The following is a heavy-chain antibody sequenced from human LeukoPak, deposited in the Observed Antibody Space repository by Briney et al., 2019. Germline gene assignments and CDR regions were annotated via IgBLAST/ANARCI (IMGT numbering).Heavy chain of an antibody. D-gene: IGHD2-15*01. CDR1: GGSIRSYY. CDR2: FSYGGST. J-gene: IGHJ6*03. Sequence: PSETLSLTCTVSGGSIRSYYWSWIRQSPGKGLEWIGSFSYGGSTNYNPSLESRVSISVDTSKNHFSLNLTSVTAADAAVYYRARLVVVAQYYYYYYYMDVWGKGTTVTVSS. V-gene: IGHV4-59*01. CDR3: ARLVVVAQYYYYYYYMDV.